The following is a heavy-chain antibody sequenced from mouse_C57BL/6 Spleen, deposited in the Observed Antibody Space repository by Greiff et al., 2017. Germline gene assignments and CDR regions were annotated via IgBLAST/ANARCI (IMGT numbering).Heavy chain of an antibody. CDR3: AKDDKGYWYFDV. CDR1: GYTFTDYY. Sequence: EVQRVESGPVLVKPGASVKMSCKASGYTFTDYYMNWVKQSHGKSLEWIGVINPYNGGTSYNQKFKGKATLTVDKSSSTAYMELNSLTSEDSAVYYCAKDDKGYWYFDVWGTGTTVTVSS. V-gene: IGHV1-19*01. CDR2: INPYNGGT. J-gene: IGHJ1*03. D-gene: IGHD2-12*01.